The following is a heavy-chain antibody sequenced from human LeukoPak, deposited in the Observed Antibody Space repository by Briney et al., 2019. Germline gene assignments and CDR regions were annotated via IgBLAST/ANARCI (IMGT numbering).Heavy chain of an antibody. Sequence: PSETLSLTCTVSGGSISGHYWNWIRQSPEKGLEWIGHIYDSGTANYNPSLKSRVAISIDTSKNQFSLSLNSLTAADTAIYFCARKNFYPYWYFDVWGRGTLVTVSS. CDR2: IYDSGTA. V-gene: IGHV4-59*08. J-gene: IGHJ2*01. D-gene: IGHD3-3*01. CDR3: ARKNFYPYWYFDV. CDR1: GGSISGHY.